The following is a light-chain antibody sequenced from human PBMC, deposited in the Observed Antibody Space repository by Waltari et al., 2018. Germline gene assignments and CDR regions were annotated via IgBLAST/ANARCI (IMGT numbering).Light chain of an antibody. CDR2: KAS. Sequence: DIQMTQSPSTLSASVGDRVTITCRASQSISSWLAWYQQKPGKAPNLLIYKASSLASGVPSRFSGSGSGIEFTLTISSLQPDDFATYHCQQYNSYPYTFGQGTKLEIK. CDR1: QSISSW. CDR3: QQYNSYPYT. J-gene: IGKJ2*01. V-gene: IGKV1-5*03.